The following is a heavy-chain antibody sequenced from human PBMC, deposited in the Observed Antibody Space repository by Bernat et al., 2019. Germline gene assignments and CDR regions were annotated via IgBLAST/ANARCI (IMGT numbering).Heavy chain of an antibody. CDR2: IRSKANSYAT. Sequence: EVQLVESGGGLVQPGGSLKLSWAASGFTFSGSAMHWVRQASGKGLEWVGHIRSKANSYATAYAASVKGRFTISRDDSKNTAYLQMNSLKTEDTAVYYCTTGYSAWGGMDVWGQGTTVTVSS. CDR1: GFTFSGSA. J-gene: IGHJ6*02. CDR3: TTGYSAWGGMDV. V-gene: IGHV3-73*01. D-gene: IGHD6-13*01.